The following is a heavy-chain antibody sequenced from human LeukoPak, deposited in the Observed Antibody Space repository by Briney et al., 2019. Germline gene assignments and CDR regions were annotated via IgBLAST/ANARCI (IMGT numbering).Heavy chain of an antibody. Sequence: SETLSLTCTVSGGSISSSSYYWGWIRQPPGKGLEWIGSIYYSGSAYYNPSLKSRVTISVDTSKNQFSLKLSSVTAADTAVYYCAREDTAMVKLDYWGQGTLVTVSS. J-gene: IGHJ4*02. CDR2: IYYSGSA. CDR1: GGSISSSSYY. D-gene: IGHD5-18*01. CDR3: AREDTAMVKLDY. V-gene: IGHV4-39*07.